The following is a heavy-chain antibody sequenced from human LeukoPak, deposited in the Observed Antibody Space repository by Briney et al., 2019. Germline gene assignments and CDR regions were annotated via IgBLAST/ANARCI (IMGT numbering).Heavy chain of an antibody. CDR3: ARDSLTYCGGDCHGFDAFDI. V-gene: IGHV1-18*01. D-gene: IGHD2-21*02. J-gene: IGHJ3*02. Sequence: ASVKVSCKASGYTFTSYGISWVRQAPGQGLEWMGWISAYNGNTNYAQKLQGRVTMTTDTSTSTAYMEPRSLRSDDTAVYYCARDSLTYCGGDCHGFDAFDIWGQGTMVTVSS. CDR2: ISAYNGNT. CDR1: GYTFTSYG.